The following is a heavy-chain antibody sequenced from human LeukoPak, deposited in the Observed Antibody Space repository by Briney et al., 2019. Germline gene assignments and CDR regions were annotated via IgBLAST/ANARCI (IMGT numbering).Heavy chain of an antibody. CDR3: ARDRGIGSYHTYNWFDP. V-gene: IGHV3-7*01. CDR1: GFTFSSYW. J-gene: IGHJ5*02. D-gene: IGHD1-26*01. Sequence: PGGSLRLSCAASGFTFSSYWMSWVRQAPGKGLDWVANIKQDGSEKYYVDSVKGRSTISRDNAKNSLYLKMNSLRDEDTAVYYCARDRGIGSYHTYNWFDPWGQGTLVTVSS. CDR2: IKQDGSEK.